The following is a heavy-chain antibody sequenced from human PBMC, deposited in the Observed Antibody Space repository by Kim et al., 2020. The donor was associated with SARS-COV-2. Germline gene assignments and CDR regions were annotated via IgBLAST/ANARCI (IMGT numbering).Heavy chain of an antibody. D-gene: IGHD5-12*01. CDR2: IYTSAST. V-gene: IGHV4-61*02. Sequence: SETLSLTCTVSGGSISSGSYYWSWIRQPAGKGLEWIGRIYTSASTNYNPSLKSRVTISVDTSKNQFSLKLSSVTAADTAVYYCARVPVEMATIRAFDIWGQGTMVTVSS. CDR1: GGSISSGSYY. J-gene: IGHJ3*02. CDR3: ARVPVEMATIRAFDI.